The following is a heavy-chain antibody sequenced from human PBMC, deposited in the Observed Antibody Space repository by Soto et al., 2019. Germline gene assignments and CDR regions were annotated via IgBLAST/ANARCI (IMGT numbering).Heavy chain of an antibody. CDR3: ARGYCTATICDPWFDP. D-gene: IGHD2-8*02. J-gene: IGHJ5*02. Sequence: XDSLKVSCQCSGHAFSSYWIALVLQMPGKGLEWMGIIYPGDSDTRYSPSFQGQVTISVDKSITTAYLQWSSLKASDTAMYYCARGYCTATICDPWFDPWGQGTLVTVSS. CDR1: GHAFSSYW. V-gene: IGHV5-51*01. CDR2: IYPGDSDT.